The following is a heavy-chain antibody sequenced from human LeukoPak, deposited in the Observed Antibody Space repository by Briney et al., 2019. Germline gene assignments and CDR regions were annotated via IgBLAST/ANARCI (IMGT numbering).Heavy chain of an antibody. Sequence: PSETLSLTCSVSGGSISSSNYYWSWIRQPAGKGLEWIGRIYTSESTNYNPSLKSRVTILVDTSRNQFSLKLSSVTAADTAVYYCARGLWFGDENPPYFDYWGQGILVTVSS. CDR1: GGSISSSNYY. CDR2: IYTSEST. D-gene: IGHD3-10*01. CDR3: ARGLWFGDENPPYFDY. J-gene: IGHJ4*02. V-gene: IGHV4-61*02.